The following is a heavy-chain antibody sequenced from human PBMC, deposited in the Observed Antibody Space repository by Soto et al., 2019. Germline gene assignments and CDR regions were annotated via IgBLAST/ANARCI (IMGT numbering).Heavy chain of an antibody. J-gene: IGHJ6*02. CDR2: IIPIFGTA. CDR1: GGTFSSYA. Sequence: GASVKVSCKASGGTFSSYAISWVRQAPGQGLEWMGGIIPIFGTANYAQKFQGRVTITADESTSTAYMELSSLRSEDTAVYYCARGLMDIVLVPAAIPAYYYGMDVWGQGTTVTVSS. CDR3: ARGLMDIVLVPAAIPAYYYGMDV. V-gene: IGHV1-69*13. D-gene: IGHD2-2*03.